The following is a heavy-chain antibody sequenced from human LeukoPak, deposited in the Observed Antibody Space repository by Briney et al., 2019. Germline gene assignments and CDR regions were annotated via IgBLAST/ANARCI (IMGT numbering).Heavy chain of an antibody. D-gene: IGHD3-10*01. CDR3: AKSSGGITHGMDV. CDR1: GFTFDDYA. CDR2: ISWNSGSI. J-gene: IGHJ6*02. V-gene: IGHV3-9*01. Sequence: GGSLRLSCAASGFTFDDYAMHWVRQAPGKGLEWVSGISWNSGSIGYADSVKGRFTISRDNAKNSLYLQMNSLRAEDTALYYCAKSSGGITHGMDVWAKGPRSPSP.